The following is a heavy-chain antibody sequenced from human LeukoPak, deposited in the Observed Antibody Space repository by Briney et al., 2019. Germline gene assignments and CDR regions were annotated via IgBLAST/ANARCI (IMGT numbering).Heavy chain of an antibody. D-gene: IGHD1-26*01. CDR3: ARVDGLSGNYYFDS. CDR2: INQDGTEK. CDR1: GFTFTTYW. Sequence: PGGSLRLSCAASGFTFTTYWMSWVRQAPGKGLEWVANINQDGTEKFYVDSVKGRFTISRDNAKNSLHLQMNSLRVEDTAGYYCARVDGLSGNYYFDSWGQGTLVTVSS. V-gene: IGHV3-7*01. J-gene: IGHJ4*02.